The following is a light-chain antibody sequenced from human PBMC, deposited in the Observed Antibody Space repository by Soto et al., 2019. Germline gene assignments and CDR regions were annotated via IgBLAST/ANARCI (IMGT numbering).Light chain of an antibody. CDR3: QQLRTYPYT. Sequence: DIHLTQSPSFLSASVGDRVTVTCRASQDISTYLAWFQQKPGKAPQLLVYPASTLQGGVPSRFSGRGSGTEFSLTISSLQPEDFVTYYCQQLRTYPYTFGQGTKLDIK. V-gene: IGKV1-9*01. CDR1: QDISTY. J-gene: IGKJ2*01. CDR2: PAS.